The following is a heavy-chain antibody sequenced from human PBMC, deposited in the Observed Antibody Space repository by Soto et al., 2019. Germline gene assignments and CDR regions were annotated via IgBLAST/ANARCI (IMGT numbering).Heavy chain of an antibody. J-gene: IGHJ6*03. CDR3: ARGIVVVPAAMSLNYYYYYMDV. Sequence: PSETLSLTCAVYGGSFSGYYWSWIRQPPGKGLEWIGEINHSGSTNYNPSLKSRVTISVDTSKNQFSLKLSSVTAADTAVYYCARGIVVVPAAMSLNYYYYYMDVWGKGTTVTVSS. CDR1: GGSFSGYY. D-gene: IGHD2-2*01. V-gene: IGHV4-34*01. CDR2: INHSGST.